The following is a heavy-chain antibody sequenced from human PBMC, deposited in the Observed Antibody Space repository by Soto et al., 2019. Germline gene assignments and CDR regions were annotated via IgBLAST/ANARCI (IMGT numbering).Heavy chain of an antibody. D-gene: IGHD1-26*01. V-gene: IGHV5-51*01. Sequence: GESLKISCKGSGYSFTSYWIGWVRQMPGKGLEWMGIIYPGDSDTRYSPSFQGQVTISADKSISTAYLQWSSLKASDTAMYYCARTLVGATTYYYYGMDVWGQGTTVTAP. CDR2: IYPGDSDT. CDR1: GYSFTSYW. CDR3: ARTLVGATTYYYYGMDV. J-gene: IGHJ6*02.